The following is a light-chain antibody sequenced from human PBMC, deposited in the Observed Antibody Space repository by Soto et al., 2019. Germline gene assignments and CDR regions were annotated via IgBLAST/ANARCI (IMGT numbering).Light chain of an antibody. Sequence: QFALTQPPSASGSPGQSVTISCTGTSSDIGAYNYVSWYQQHPGKAPKLMIHEVNKRPSGVPDRFSGSKSGNTASLTVSGLQTEDEADYYCTSFAASNNFEVLFGGGTKLTVL. CDR1: SSDIGAYNY. CDR3: TSFAASNNFEVL. J-gene: IGLJ3*02. V-gene: IGLV2-8*01. CDR2: EVN.